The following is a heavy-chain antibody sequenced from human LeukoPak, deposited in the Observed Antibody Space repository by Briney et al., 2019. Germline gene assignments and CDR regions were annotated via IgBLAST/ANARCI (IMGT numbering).Heavy chain of an antibody. CDR3: TKDRARTLNAFDV. J-gene: IGHJ3*01. CDR1: GFTFDDYA. V-gene: IGHV3-9*01. CDR2: ITWNSGNI. D-gene: IGHD1-14*01. Sequence: PGGSLRLSCAASGFTFDDYAMHWVRQAPGKGLEWVSGITWNSGNIGYADFVKGRFTISRDNAKNSLYLQMNSLRAEDTALYYCTKDRARTLNAFDVWGQGTMVTVSS.